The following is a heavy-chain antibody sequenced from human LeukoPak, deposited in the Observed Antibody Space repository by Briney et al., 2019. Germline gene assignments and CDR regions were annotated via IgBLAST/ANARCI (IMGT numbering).Heavy chain of an antibody. V-gene: IGHV4-59*08. D-gene: IGHD2-2*01. CDR1: GGSISSYH. J-gene: IGHJ4*02. CDR3: ASLSYCSSTSCYVGYFDY. CDR2: IYYSGST. Sequence: PSETLSLTCTVSGGSISSYHWSWIRQPPGKGLERIGYIYYSGSTNYNPSLKSRVTISVDTSKNQFSLKLSSVTAADTAVYYCASLSYCSSTSCYVGYFDYWGQGTLVTVSS.